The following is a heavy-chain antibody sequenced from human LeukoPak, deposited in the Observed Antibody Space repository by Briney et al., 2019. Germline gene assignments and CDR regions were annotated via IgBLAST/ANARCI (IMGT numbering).Heavy chain of an antibody. J-gene: IGHJ4*02. CDR3: AKGELPSHYYGSGNYYNVNF. V-gene: IGHV3-30*18. Sequence: GGSLRLSCAASGFTFSSYGMHWVRQAPGKGLEWVAVISYEGNKKYHADSVKGRFTISRDNSENTLYLQMNSLRTEDTAVYYCAKGELPSHYYGSGNYYNVNFWGQGTLVTVSS. CDR1: GFTFSSYG. CDR2: ISYEGNKK. D-gene: IGHD3-10*01.